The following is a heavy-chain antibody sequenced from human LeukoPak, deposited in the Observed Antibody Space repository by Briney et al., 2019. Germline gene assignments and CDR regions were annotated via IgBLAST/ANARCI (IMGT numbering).Heavy chain of an antibody. CDR1: GGTFSSYA. Sequence: GASVKVSCKASGGTFSSYAISWVRQAPGQGLEWMGGIIPIFGTANYAQKFQGRVTMTEDTSTNTAYMELSSLRSEDTAVYYCATWASSGYYQSLSNWFDPWGQGTLVTVSS. J-gene: IGHJ5*02. D-gene: IGHD3-22*01. CDR3: ATWASSGYYQSLSNWFDP. CDR2: IIPIFGTA. V-gene: IGHV1-69*06.